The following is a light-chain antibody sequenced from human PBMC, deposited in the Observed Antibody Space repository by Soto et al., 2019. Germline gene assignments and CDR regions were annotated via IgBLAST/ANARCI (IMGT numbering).Light chain of an antibody. J-gene: IGKJ4*01. CDR1: QSVSSNY. CDR3: QQYDTAPLT. CDR2: GAF. Sequence: EVVLTQSPGTLSLSPGERATLSCRASQSVSSNYLAWYQQKPGRAPRLLIFGAFFRATGIPDRFSGSASGTDFTLTISGLEPEDFGMYYCQQYDTAPLTFGGGTRVEI. V-gene: IGKV3-20*01.